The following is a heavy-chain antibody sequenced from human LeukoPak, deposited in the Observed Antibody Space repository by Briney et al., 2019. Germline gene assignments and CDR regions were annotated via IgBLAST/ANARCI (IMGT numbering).Heavy chain of an antibody. CDR1: GFTFTSYA. CDR3: ARASGLRSFTLIS. CDR2: ISDGTAGT. J-gene: IGHJ5*02. D-gene: IGHD3-3*01. V-gene: IGHV3-23*01. Sequence: GGSLRLSCAASGFTFTSYAMNWVRQAPGKGLEWVSRISDGTAGTYYADSVKGRLTISRDNSKNTLYLQTNSLRAEDTAVYYCARASGLRSFTLISWGLGTLVTVSS.